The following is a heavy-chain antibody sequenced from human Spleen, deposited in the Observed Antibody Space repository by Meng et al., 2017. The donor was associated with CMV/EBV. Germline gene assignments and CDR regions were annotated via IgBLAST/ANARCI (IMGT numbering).Heavy chain of an antibody. D-gene: IGHD2-15*01. CDR2: FDAEDGEA. V-gene: IGHV1-24*01. CDR3: TTGVLVSASLDH. J-gene: IGHJ4*02. Sequence: CRVSGFTLTEISSNWVRQPPGKGLEWMGGFDAEDGEAIYAQKFQGRITMAEDTSPDTVYMELSSLRSEDTAVYYCTTGVLVSASLDHWGQGTLVTVSS. CDR1: GFTLTEIS.